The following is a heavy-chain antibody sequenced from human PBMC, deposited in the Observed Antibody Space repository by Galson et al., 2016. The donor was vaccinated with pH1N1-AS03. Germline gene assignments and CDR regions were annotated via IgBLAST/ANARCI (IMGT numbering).Heavy chain of an antibody. Sequence: SLRLSCAASGFTINNNYMSWVRQAPGKGLEWVSGIYGGGDTFYADSVKGRFTISRDNSKNTVYLQMNSLRVEDTTVYYCAREPWGSAQGEYWGQGTPVTVSS. CDR1: GFTINNNY. V-gene: IGHV3-53*01. D-gene: IGHD3-16*01. CDR3: AREPWGSAQGEY. J-gene: IGHJ4*02. CDR2: IYGGGDT.